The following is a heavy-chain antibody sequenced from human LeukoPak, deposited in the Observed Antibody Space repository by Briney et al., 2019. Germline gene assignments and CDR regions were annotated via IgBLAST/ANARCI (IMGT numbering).Heavy chain of an antibody. Sequence: QPGGSLRLSCAASGFTFSSYSMNWVRQAPGKGLEWVSYISSSSSTIYYADSVKGRFTISRDNAKNSLYLQMNSLRAEDTAVYYCASGYSSSWYSAFDIWGQGTMVTVSS. J-gene: IGHJ3*02. CDR2: ISSSSSTI. CDR3: ASGYSSSWYSAFDI. D-gene: IGHD6-13*01. V-gene: IGHV3-48*04. CDR1: GFTFSSYS.